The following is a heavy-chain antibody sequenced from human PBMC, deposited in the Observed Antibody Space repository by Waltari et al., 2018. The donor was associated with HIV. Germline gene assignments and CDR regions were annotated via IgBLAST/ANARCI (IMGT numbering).Heavy chain of an antibody. D-gene: IGHD3-22*01. CDR3: VKDGGLSSRHYYVGYFDY. Sequence: EVQLVGSGGGLVQPGRSLRLPCAASGFSFQGPAVDWVSQVPGKGLEWVSGITWNSGITGYADSVKGRFTISRDNAKNSLYLQMNSLRAEDTALYYCVKDGGLSSRHYYVGYFDYWGQGTLVTVSS. CDR1: GFSFQGPA. J-gene: IGHJ4*02. CDR2: ITWNSGIT. V-gene: IGHV3-9*01.